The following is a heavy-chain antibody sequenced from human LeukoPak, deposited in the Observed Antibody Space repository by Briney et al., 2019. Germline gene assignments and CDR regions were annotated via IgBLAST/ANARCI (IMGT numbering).Heavy chain of an antibody. CDR3: ARDQDYGDYNWFDP. D-gene: IGHD4-17*01. Sequence: SETLSLTCTVSGGSISSYYWSWIRQPPGKGLEWIGEIYHSGSTNYNPSLKSRVTISVDKSKNQFSLKLSSVTAADTAVYYCARDQDYGDYNWFDPWGQGTLVTVSS. CDR1: GGSISSYY. CDR2: IYHSGST. V-gene: IGHV4-59*12. J-gene: IGHJ5*02.